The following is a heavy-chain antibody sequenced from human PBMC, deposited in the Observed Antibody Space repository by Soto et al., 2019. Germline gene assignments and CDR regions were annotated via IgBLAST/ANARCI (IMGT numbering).Heavy chain of an antibody. V-gene: IGHV3-23*01. D-gene: IGHD6-13*01. CDR1: GFTFRSYG. CDR3: AKDGYSSSWSNNWYFDL. Sequence: EVQLLESGGGLVQPGGSLRLSCAASGFTFRSYGMNWVRQAPGKGLEWVSAISGSGGDTYYADSVKGRFTISRDNSKNTLLLQMNSLRAADTAVYYWAKDGYSSSWSNNWYFDLWGGGTLVTVSS. J-gene: IGHJ2*01. CDR2: ISGSGGDT.